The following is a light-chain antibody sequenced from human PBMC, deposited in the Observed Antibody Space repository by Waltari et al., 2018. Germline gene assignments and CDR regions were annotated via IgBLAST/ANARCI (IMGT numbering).Light chain of an antibody. V-gene: IGLV3-19*01. J-gene: IGLJ3*02. CDR1: SLRTSY. Sequence: SSELTQGPAVSVALGQTVKITCKGDSLRTSYASWYRLKPGQAPVLVLFGKEKRPSGVPNRFSGYSSGTTSSLTITGAQAEDEADYYCHTRNGRNNEVVFGGGTKLTVL. CDR2: GKE. CDR3: HTRNGRNNEVV.